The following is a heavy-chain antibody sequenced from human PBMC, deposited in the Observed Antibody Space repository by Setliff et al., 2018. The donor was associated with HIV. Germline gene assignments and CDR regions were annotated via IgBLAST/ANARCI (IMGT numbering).Heavy chain of an antibody. CDR3: ARDQLWSKATFDI. Sequence: LSCAASGFSFSGYWMSWVRQAPGKGLEWVANIKEDGSEEYYVDSVKGRFTISRDNAKSSLYLQMNSLRVEDTAVYYCARDQLWSKATFDIWGQGTMVTVTS. D-gene: IGHD5-18*01. CDR2: IKEDGSEE. CDR1: GFSFSGYW. V-gene: IGHV3-7*01. J-gene: IGHJ3*02.